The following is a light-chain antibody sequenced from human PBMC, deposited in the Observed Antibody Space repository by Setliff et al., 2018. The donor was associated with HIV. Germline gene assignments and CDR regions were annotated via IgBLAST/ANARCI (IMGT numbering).Light chain of an antibody. J-gene: IGLJ1*01. CDR3: AAWDDSLHGSYV. Sequence: QSVLTQPPSASGTPGQRVTISCSGSSSNIGSNTVTWYQQLPGMAPKLLIYKNDQRPSGVPDRFSGSKSGTSASLAISGLQSGDEADYYCAAWDDSLHGSYVFGAGTKVTVL. V-gene: IGLV1-44*01. CDR2: KND. CDR1: SSNIGSNT.